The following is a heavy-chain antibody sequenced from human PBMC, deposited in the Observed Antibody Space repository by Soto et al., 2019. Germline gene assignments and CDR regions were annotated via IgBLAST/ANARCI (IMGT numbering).Heavy chain of an antibody. CDR3: ARAREDSSGYYPNFDY. V-gene: IGHV1-69*02. D-gene: IGHD3-22*01. Sequence: QVQLVQSGAEVKKPGSSVKVSCKASGGTFSSYTISWVRQAPGQGLEWMGRIIPILGLANYAQKFQGRVTITAAKSTSTAYMALRRLRSEDTAVYYCARAREDSSGYYPNFDYWGQGTLVTVSS. J-gene: IGHJ4*02. CDR2: IIPILGLA. CDR1: GGTFSSYT.